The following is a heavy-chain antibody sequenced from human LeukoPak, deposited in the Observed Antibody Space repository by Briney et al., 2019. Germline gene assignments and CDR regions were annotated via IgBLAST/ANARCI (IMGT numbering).Heavy chain of an antibody. CDR3: AKSDCSGGSCYENY. CDR1: GFTFSSYA. D-gene: IGHD2-15*01. V-gene: IGHV3-23*01. CDR2: VSGSGGST. Sequence: GGSLRLSCAASGFTFSSYAMSWVRQAPGKGLEWVSAVSGSGGSTYYADSVKGRFTISRDNSKNTLYLQMNSLRAEDTAVYYCAKSDCSGGSCYENYWGQGTLVTVSS. J-gene: IGHJ4*02.